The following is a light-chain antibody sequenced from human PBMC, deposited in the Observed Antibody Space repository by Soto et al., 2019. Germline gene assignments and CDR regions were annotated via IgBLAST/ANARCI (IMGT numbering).Light chain of an antibody. CDR2: TAS. Sequence: DIQMTQSPSSVSASVGDSVTITCRASESISTWLAWYRQKPGKAPELLIYTASNLQSGVPSRFSGRGFGIVFPLPTSSLHPEDFPTYYCHRAISFPTTSGKGTRLEIK. J-gene: IGKJ5*01. CDR1: ESISTW. V-gene: IGKV1-12*01. CDR3: HRAISFPTT.